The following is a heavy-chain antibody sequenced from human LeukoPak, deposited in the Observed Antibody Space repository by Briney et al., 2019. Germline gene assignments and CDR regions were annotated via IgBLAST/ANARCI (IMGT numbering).Heavy chain of an antibody. Sequence: GGSLRLSCAASGFTFGNAWMSWVRQSPGKGLEWVGRIRSKIDGGTTDYAAPVKGRFTISRDDSKNTLYLQMNSLKTEDTAVYYCTTAAVHWGQGTLVTVSS. CDR1: GFTFGNAW. J-gene: IGHJ4*02. CDR3: TTAAVH. V-gene: IGHV3-15*01. CDR2: IRSKIDGGTT.